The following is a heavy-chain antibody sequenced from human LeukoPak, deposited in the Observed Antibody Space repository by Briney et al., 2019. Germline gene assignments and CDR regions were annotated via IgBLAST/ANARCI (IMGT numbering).Heavy chain of an antibody. CDR3: ARASRDRGIAVAGPTRA. CDR2: INHSGST. V-gene: IGHV4-34*01. D-gene: IGHD6-19*01. CDR1: GFTFSSYG. Sequence: GSLRLSCAASGFTFSSYGMHWIRQPPGKGLEWIGEINHSGSTNYNPSLKSRVTISVDTSKNQFSLKLSSVTAADTAVYYCARASRDRGIAVAGPTRAWGQGTLVTVSS. J-gene: IGHJ5*02.